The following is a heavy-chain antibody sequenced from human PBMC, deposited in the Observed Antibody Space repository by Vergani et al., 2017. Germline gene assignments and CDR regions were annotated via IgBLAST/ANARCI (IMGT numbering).Heavy chain of an antibody. CDR1: GFTFSSYA. V-gene: IGHV3-30-3*01. CDR2: ISYDGSNK. D-gene: IGHD3-10*01. CDR3: ARDGGEG. Sequence: QVQLVESGGGVVQPGRSLRLSCAASGFTFSSYAMHWVRQAPGKGLEGVAVISYDGSNKYYADSVKGRFTISRDNSKNTLYLQMNSLRPEDTAVYHCARDGGEGWGQGTLVTVSS. J-gene: IGHJ4*02.